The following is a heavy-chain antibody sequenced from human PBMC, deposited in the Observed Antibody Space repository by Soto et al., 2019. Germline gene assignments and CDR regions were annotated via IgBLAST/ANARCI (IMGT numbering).Heavy chain of an antibody. J-gene: IGHJ4*02. CDR3: ARETVYYYDLSYFDY. CDR2: IKQDGSEQ. D-gene: IGHD3-22*01. V-gene: IGHV3-7*01. Sequence: EVQLVESGGGLVQPGGSLRLSCAASGFTFSSYWMSWVRQAPGKGLEWVANIKQDGSEQYYVDSVKGRFTISRDNAKNSLYLQMNSLRAEDTAVYYCARETVYYYDLSYFDYWGQGTLVTVSS. CDR1: GFTFSSYW.